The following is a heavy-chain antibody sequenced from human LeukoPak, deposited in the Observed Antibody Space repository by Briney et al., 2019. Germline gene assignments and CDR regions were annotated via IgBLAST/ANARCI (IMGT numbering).Heavy chain of an antibody. D-gene: IGHD4-23*01. CDR1: GFTVSNNY. J-gene: IGHJ5*02. CDR3: TTSPAVAS. V-gene: IGHV3-53*01. Sequence: GGSLRLSSAASGFTVSNNYMTWVRPAPGKGLEWVSLIYSGGTTFYTDSVKGRFTISRDSSKNTLYLQMNNLKAEDTAVYYCTTSPAVASWGQGTLVTVSS. CDR2: IYSGGTT.